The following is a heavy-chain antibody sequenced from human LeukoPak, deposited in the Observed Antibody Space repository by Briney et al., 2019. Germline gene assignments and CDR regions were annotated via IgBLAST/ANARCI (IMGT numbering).Heavy chain of an antibody. D-gene: IGHD5-18*01. CDR3: ARGRKYTSGYRVTELGSGYSDY. J-gene: IGHJ4*02. V-gene: IGHV1-18*01. Sequence: GASVKVSCKASGYTFTSYGISWVRQAPGQGLEWMGWISAYNGNTNYAQKVQGRVTMTTDTSTSTAYMELRSLRSDDTAVYYCARGRKYTSGYRVTELGSGYSDYWGQGTLVTVSS. CDR2: ISAYNGNT. CDR1: GYTFTSYG.